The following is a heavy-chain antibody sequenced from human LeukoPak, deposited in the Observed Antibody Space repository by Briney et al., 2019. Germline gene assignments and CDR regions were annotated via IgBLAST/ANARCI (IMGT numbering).Heavy chain of an antibody. CDR3: ATYEGDYYYYMDI. D-gene: IGHD3-16*01. Sequence: PSETLSLTCTVSGGSISSYYWSWIRQPPGKGLEWIGYIYYSGSTNYNPSLKSRVTISVDTSKNQFSLKLSSVTAADTAVYYCATYEGDYYYYMDIWGKGTTVTVSS. CDR1: GGSISSYY. CDR2: IYYSGST. V-gene: IGHV4-59*01. J-gene: IGHJ6*03.